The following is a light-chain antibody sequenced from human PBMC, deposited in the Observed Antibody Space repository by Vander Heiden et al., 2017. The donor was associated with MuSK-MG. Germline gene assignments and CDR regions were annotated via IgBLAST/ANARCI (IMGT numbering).Light chain of an antibody. Sequence: QSALTQPRSVSGSPGQSVTISCTGTSSDGGGYNYGSWYQQHPAKPTNLMFYDVSKRPAGVPDRFSGSKAGNTASLTISELQAEDEDDYYCCPYAGSDKVVFGGGTKLTVL. V-gene: IGLV2-11*01. CDR1: SSDGGGYNY. CDR3: CPYAGSDKVV. J-gene: IGLJ2*01. CDR2: DVS.